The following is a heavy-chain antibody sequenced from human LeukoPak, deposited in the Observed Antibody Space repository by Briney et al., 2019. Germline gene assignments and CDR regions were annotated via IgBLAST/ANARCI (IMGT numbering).Heavy chain of an antibody. D-gene: IGHD3-10*02. CDR2: ISSSTIYT. J-gene: IGHJ6*04. V-gene: IGHV3-21*01. Sequence: TGGSLRLSCAASGFTFNSFSMNWVRQAPGKGLEWVSSISSSTIYTYYADSVKGRFTISRDNAKNSLYLQMNSLRAEDTAVYYCAELGITMIGGVWGKGTTVTISS. CDR1: GFTFNSFS. CDR3: AELGITMIGGV.